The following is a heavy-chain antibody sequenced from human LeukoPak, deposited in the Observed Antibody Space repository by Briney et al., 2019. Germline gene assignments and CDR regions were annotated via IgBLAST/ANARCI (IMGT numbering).Heavy chain of an antibody. V-gene: IGHV4-30-4*01. J-gene: IGHJ4*02. CDR3: ARGQKEVLAVDY. Sequence: SSQTLSLTCTVSGDSISSGDYYWSWIRQPPGKGLEWIGYIYYSGSTYYNPSLKSRVTISVDTSKNQFSLKLSSVTAADTAVYYCARGQKEVLAVDYWGQGTLVTVSS. D-gene: IGHD1-1*01. CDR1: GDSISSGDYY. CDR2: IYYSGST.